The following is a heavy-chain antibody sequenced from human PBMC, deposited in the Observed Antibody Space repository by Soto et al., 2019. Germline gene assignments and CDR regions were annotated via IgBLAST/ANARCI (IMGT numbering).Heavy chain of an antibody. CDR3: ARGKCFDY. CDR1: GFTFSTHS. V-gene: IGHV3-48*02. J-gene: IGHJ4*02. Sequence: GGSLRLSCASSGFTFSTHSMSWVRQAPGKGLEWVSYISSSSSTIYYADSVKGRFTISRDNAKNSLYLQMNSLRDEDTAVYYCARGKCFDYWGQGTLVTVSS. CDR2: ISSSSSTI.